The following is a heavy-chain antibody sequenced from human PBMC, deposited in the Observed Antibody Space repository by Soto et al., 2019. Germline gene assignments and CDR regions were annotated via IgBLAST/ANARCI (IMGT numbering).Heavy chain of an antibody. CDR3: TTQGFGVLHGLVDV. D-gene: IGHD3-10*01. CDR2: IYHSGST. J-gene: IGHJ6*02. CDR1: GGSISRGGYS. V-gene: IGHV4-30-2*01. Sequence: SETLSLTCAVSGGSISRGGYSWSWIRQPPGKGLEWIGYIYHSGSTYYNPSLKSRVMLSVDTSKNQCSLELTSVIAADAAVYYCTTQGFGVLHGLVDVWGQGTTVTVSS.